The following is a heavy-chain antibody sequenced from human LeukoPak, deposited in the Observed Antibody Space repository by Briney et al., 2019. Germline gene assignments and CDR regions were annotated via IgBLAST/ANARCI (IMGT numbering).Heavy chain of an antibody. CDR1: GYTFTNFY. J-gene: IGHJ4*02. V-gene: IGHV1-46*01. CDR3: ARAPVGGTLDSVDY. Sequence: GASVKLSCKASGYTFTNFYIHWVRQAPGQGLELMAIINPSGGSTTYAQKFQGRVTMTRDTSTNTVYMELSSLRSEDTAVYYCARAPVGGTLDSVDYWGQGTLVTVSS. CDR2: INPSGGST. D-gene: IGHD1-26*01.